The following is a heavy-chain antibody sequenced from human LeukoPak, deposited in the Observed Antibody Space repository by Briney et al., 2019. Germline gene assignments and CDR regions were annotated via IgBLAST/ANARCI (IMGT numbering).Heavy chain of an antibody. J-gene: IGHJ4*02. CDR3: ATQQLDLIDY. D-gene: IGHD1-1*01. Sequence: PGGSLRLSCAASGFTFSSYGMHWVRQAPGKGLEWVAFIRYDGSNKYYADSVKGRFTISRDNSKNTLYLQMNSLRAEDTAVYYCATQQLDLIDYWGQGTLVTVSS. CDR1: GFTFSSYG. CDR2: IRYDGSNK. V-gene: IGHV3-30*02.